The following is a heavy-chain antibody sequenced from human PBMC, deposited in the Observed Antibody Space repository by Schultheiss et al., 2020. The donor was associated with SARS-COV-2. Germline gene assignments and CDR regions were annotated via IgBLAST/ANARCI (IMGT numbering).Heavy chain of an antibody. V-gene: IGHV3-21*01. J-gene: IGHJ5*02. D-gene: IGHD2-2*01. CDR1: GFTFSNAW. Sequence: GGSLRLSCAASGFTFSNAWMNWVRQAPGKGLEWVSALSGSGGSRYYADSVKGRFTISRDNANNTLYLQLNSLRDDDTAVYYCARRATRCVDLWGQGTLVTVSS. CDR2: LSGSGGSR. CDR3: ARRATRCVDL.